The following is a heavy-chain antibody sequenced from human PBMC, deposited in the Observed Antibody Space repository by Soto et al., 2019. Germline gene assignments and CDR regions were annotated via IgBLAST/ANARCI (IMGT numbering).Heavy chain of an antibody. CDR2: INPNSGDT. J-gene: IGHJ4*02. CDR1: GGTFSSYA. Sequence: ASVKVSCKASGGTFSSYAISWVRQAPGQGLEWMGWINPNSGDTNYAQKFQGWVTMTRDKSISTAYMELSRLRSDDTAVYYCARANYYDSSSSDYWGQGTLVTVS. CDR3: ARANYYDSSSSDY. D-gene: IGHD3-22*01. V-gene: IGHV1-2*04.